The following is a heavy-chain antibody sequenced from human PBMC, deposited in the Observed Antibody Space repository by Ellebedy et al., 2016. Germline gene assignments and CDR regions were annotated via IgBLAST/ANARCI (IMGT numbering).Heavy chain of an antibody. Sequence: ASVKVSCKASGYTFSDYYIHWVRQAPGQGLEWMGWINPNSGGTNYAQKLQDWVTMTRDTSINTAYVELRRLRSDETAVYYCVRVYGGNSGEFDFWGQGTLVTVSS. D-gene: IGHD4-23*01. J-gene: IGHJ4*02. CDR1: GYTFSDYY. CDR2: INPNSGGT. CDR3: VRVYGGNSGEFDF. V-gene: IGHV1-2*04.